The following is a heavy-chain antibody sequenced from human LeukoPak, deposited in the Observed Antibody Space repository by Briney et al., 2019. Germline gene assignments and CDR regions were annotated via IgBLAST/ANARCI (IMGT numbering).Heavy chain of an antibody. Sequence: ASVKVSCKASGYTFTSYYMHWVRQAPGQGLEWMGIINPSGGSTSYAQKFQGRVTITADESTSTAYMELSSLRSEDTAVYYCARGDNWFDPWGQGTLVTVSS. CDR1: GYTFTSYY. J-gene: IGHJ5*02. CDR2: INPSGGST. D-gene: IGHD2-21*01. V-gene: IGHV1-46*01. CDR3: ARGDNWFDP.